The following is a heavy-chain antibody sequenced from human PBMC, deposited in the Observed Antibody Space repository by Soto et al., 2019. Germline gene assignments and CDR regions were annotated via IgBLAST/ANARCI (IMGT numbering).Heavy chain of an antibody. CDR2: TYYRSRWYN. D-gene: IGHD1-7*01. V-gene: IGHV6-1*01. CDR1: GDSVSSSSGA. CDR3: AGTTSHQWYYMDV. J-gene: IGHJ6*03. Sequence: SHTLSLTCAISGDSVSSSSGAWNWIRLSPSRGLEWLARTYYRSRWYNDYAVSVRSRITVNPDTSKNQFSLQLTSVTPEDTAVYYCAGTTSHQWYYMDVWGKGTTVTVSS.